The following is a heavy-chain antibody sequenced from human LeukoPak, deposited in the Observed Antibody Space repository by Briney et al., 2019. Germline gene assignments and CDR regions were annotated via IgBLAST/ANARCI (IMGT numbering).Heavy chain of an antibody. CDR3: ARETSLNIYYYYYMDV. CDR1: GFTFSSYT. Sequence: GGSLRLSCAASGFTFSSYTMNWVRQAPGKGLEWVSSITTDSSYIYYADSVKGRFTISRDNAKNSLYLQMNSLRAEDTAVYYCARETSLNIYYYYYMDVWGKGTTVTISS. CDR2: ITTDSSYI. J-gene: IGHJ6*03. V-gene: IGHV3-21*01. D-gene: IGHD2/OR15-2a*01.